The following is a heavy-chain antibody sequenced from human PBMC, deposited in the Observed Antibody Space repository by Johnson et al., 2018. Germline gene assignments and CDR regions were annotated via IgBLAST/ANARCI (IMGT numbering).Heavy chain of an antibody. V-gene: IGHV5-51*01. CDR1: GYSFTSYW. D-gene: IGHD3-3*01. J-gene: IGHJ6*03. Sequence: EVQLLESGAEVKKXGESLKISCKGSGYSFTSYWIGRVRQMPGKGLEWMGIISPGDSGSRYRPSFQGQVTISADKSVSTAYLQWSSLKASETDMYYCARHRSYYDFWSGYYPGYYYYYMDVWGKGTTVTVSS. CDR3: ARHRSYYDFWSGYYPGYYYYYMDV. CDR2: ISPGDSGS.